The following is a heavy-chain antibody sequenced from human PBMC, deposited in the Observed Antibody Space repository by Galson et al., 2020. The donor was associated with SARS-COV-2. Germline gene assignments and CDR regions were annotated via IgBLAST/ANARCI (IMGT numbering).Heavy chain of an antibody. CDR3: AKEVSTSWYYYY. Sequence: GESLKISCAASGLTFSSYDMSWVRQAPGKGLEWVSGISGSGDNTYYSDSVKGRFIISRDNSKNTLFLQMNSLRAEDTAVYYCAKEVSTSWYYYYCGQGTLVTVSS. CDR2: ISGSGDNT. J-gene: IGHJ4*02. V-gene: IGHV3-23*01. CDR1: GLTFSSYD. D-gene: IGHD6-13*01.